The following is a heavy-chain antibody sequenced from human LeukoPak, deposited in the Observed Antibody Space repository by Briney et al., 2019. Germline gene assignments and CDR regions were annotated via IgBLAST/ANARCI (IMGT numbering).Heavy chain of an antibody. D-gene: IGHD6-6*01. CDR2: INSDGSST. CDR1: GFTFSSYS. V-gene: IGHV3-74*01. J-gene: IGHJ3*02. Sequence: GGSLRLSCAASGFTFSSYSMNWVRQAPGKGLVWVSRINSDGSSTSYADSVKGRFTISRDNAKNTLYLQMNSLRAEDTAVYYCASPSGMDAFDIWGQGTMVTVSS. CDR3: ASPSGMDAFDI.